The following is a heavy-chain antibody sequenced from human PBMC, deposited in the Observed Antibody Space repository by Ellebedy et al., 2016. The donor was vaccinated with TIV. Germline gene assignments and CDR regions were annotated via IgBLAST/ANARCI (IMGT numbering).Heavy chain of an antibody. Sequence: PGGSLRLSCAASGFIFSSYWMHWVRQAPGKGLMWVSRSDSDGSNTGYADIVKGRFTIARDNAKNTLYLQMNSLRAEDTAVYYCARDLGVAAAGTPNWGQGTLVTVSS. D-gene: IGHD6-13*01. J-gene: IGHJ4*02. CDR1: GFIFSSYW. CDR3: ARDLGVAAAGTPN. V-gene: IGHV3-74*01. CDR2: SDSDGSNT.